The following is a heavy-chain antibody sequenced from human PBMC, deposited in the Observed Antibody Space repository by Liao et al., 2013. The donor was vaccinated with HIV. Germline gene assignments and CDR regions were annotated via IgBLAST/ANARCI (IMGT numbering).Heavy chain of an antibody. J-gene: IGHJ3*02. CDR3: ARTNRFFDAFDN. Sequence: QVQLQESGPGLVKPSETLSLTCTVSGGSISSYYWSWIRQPPGKGLEWIGRVYADGDSDKTPSLKRRVTISVDLSNNQFSLTLQDVTAADTAVYFCARTNRFFDAFDNWGQGALVTVSS. CDR1: GGSISSYY. V-gene: IGHV4-4*07. D-gene: IGHD3-3*01. CDR2: VYADGDS.